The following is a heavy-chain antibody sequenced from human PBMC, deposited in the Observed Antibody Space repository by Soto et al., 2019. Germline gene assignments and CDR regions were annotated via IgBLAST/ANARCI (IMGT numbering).Heavy chain of an antibody. D-gene: IGHD2-21*01. J-gene: IGHJ5*02. CDR2: IWYDGGNK. CDR3: ARDKVVLSS. Sequence: QVQLVESGGGVVQPGRSLRLSCAASGFTFSSYGMHWVRQAPGKGLEWVAVIWYDGGNKYYADSVKGRFTISRDNSKNTLYLQMNSLRAEDTAVYYCARDKVVLSSWGQGTLVTVSS. V-gene: IGHV3-33*01. CDR1: GFTFSSYG.